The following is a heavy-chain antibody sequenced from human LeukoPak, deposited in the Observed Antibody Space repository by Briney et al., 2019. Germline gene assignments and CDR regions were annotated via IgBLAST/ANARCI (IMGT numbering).Heavy chain of an antibody. D-gene: IGHD6-6*01. J-gene: IGHJ4*02. CDR3: ARDAALGPQAQYSSSSPYFDY. V-gene: IGHV3-74*01. CDR1: GFTFSSYW. CDR2: INTDGSST. Sequence: PGGSLRLSCAASGFTFSSYWMHWVRQAPGKGLVWVSRINTDGSSTSYADSVKGRFTISRDNAKNTLYLQMNSLRAEDTAVYYCARDAALGPQAQYSSSSPYFDYWGQGTLVAVSS.